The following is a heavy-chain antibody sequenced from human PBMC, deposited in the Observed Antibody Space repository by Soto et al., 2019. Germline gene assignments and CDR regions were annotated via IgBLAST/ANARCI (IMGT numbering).Heavy chain of an antibody. Sequence: QVHLQESGPGLVKPSQTLSLTCTVSGGSISSGGYYWSWIRQHPGKGLEWIGYIYYSGSTYYNPSFSSRVTISVDTSKNQFSLKLSSVTAADTAVYYCARVGGSGSPFDYWGQGTLVTVSS. CDR1: GGSISSGGYY. D-gene: IGHD3-10*01. CDR2: IYYSGST. V-gene: IGHV4-31*03. CDR3: ARVGGSGSPFDY. J-gene: IGHJ4*02.